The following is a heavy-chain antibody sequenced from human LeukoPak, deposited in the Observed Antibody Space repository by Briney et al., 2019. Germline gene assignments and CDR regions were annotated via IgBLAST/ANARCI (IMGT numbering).Heavy chain of an antibody. CDR3: ARHPSGYYEN. D-gene: IGHD5-12*01. CDR1: GGSISSGDYY. CDR2: VYYSGST. V-gene: IGHV4-39*01. J-gene: IGHJ4*02. Sequence: SETRFLTCTVSGGSISSGDYYWAWIRQPPGKGLEWVASVYYSGSTYYSPSLKSRVTISRDTTKNQFSLRLSSVTAADTAIYFCARHPSGYYENWGQGTLVTVSS.